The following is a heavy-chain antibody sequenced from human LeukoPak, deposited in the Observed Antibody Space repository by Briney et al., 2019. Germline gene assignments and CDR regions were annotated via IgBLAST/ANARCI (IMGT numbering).Heavy chain of an antibody. CDR2: IYYSGST. CDR1: GGSISSYY. CDR3: AKNYGSGRASWALDY. V-gene: IGHV4-59*01. J-gene: IGHJ4*02. D-gene: IGHD3-10*01. Sequence: SETLSLTCTVSGGSISSYYWSWIRQPPGKGLEWIGYIYYSGSTNYNPSLKSRVTISVDTSKNQFSLKLSSVTAADTAVYYCAKNYGSGRASWALDYWGQGTLVTVSS.